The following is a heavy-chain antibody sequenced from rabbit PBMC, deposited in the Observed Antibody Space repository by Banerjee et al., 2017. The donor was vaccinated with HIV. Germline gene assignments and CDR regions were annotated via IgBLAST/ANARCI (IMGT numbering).Heavy chain of an antibody. D-gene: IGHD8-1*01. J-gene: IGHJ4*01. CDR3: ARYSASSYGWGYFNL. V-gene: IGHV1S40*01. CDR1: GFSFSSSYY. CDR2: IYAGSSSN. Sequence: QSLEESGEDLVKPGASLTLTCTASGFSFSSSYYMCWVRQAPGKGLEWIACIYAGSSSNYYASWAKGRFTISKTSSTTVTLQMTSLTAADTATYFCARYSASSYGWGYFNLWGPGTLVTVS.